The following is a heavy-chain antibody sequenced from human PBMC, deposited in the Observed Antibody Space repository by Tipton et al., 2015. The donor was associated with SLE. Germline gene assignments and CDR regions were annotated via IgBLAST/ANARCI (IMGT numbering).Heavy chain of an antibody. CDR3: VRIGWLGWDFQL. Sequence: SLRLSCAASGFTFSSYWMSWVRQAPGKGLEWVANIKQDGSEKYYEDSVKGRFTISRDNAKNSLYLQMNSLRVEDSAIYYCVRIGWLGWDFQLWGQGTVVTVSS. CDR1: GFTFSSYW. V-gene: IGHV3-7*01. CDR2: IKQDGSEK. J-gene: IGHJ1*01. D-gene: IGHD6-19*01.